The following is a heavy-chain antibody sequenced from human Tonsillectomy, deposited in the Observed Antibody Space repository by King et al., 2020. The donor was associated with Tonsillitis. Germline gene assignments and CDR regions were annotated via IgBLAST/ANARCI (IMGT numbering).Heavy chain of an antibody. V-gene: IGHV4-59*01. D-gene: IGHD3-22*01. CDR1: GGSISSYY. CDR2: IYYSGST. CDR3: ARAGDYYDSSGYHGSYYFDY. Sequence: VQLQESGPGLVKPSETLSLTCTVSGGSISSYYWSWIRQPPGKGLEWIGYIYYSGSTNYNPSLQSRCTISVDTSKNQFSLKLCSVTAADTAVYYFARAGDYYDSSGYHGSYYFDYWGQGTLVTVSS. J-gene: IGHJ4*02.